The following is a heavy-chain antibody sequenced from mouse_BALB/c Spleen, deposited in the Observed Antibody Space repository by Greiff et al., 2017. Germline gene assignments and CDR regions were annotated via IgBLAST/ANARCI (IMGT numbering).Heavy chain of an antibody. V-gene: IGHV5-6-5*01. J-gene: IGHJ4*01. Sequence: EVNVVESGGGLVKPGGSLKLSCAASGFTFSSYAMSWVRQTPEKRLEWVASISSGGSTYYPDSVKGRFTISRDNARNILYLQMSSLRSEDTAMYYCARGRDYYAMDYWGQGTSVTVSS. CDR2: ISSGGST. CDR3: ARGRDYYAMDY. CDR1: GFTFSSYA.